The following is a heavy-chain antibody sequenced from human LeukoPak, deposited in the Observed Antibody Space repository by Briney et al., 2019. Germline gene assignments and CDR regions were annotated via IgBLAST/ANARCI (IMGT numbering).Heavy chain of an antibody. V-gene: IGHV4-59*01. CDR2: IYYSGST. J-gene: IGHJ5*02. Sequence: PSETLSLTCTVSGGSISSYYWSWIRQPPGKGLEWIGYIYYSGSTNYNPSLKSRVTISVDTSKNQFSLKLSSVTAADTAVYYCARDLAVGCSSTSYYDVWFDPWGQGTLVTVSS. CDR3: ARDLAVGCSSTSYYDVWFDP. CDR1: GGSISSYY. D-gene: IGHD2-2*01.